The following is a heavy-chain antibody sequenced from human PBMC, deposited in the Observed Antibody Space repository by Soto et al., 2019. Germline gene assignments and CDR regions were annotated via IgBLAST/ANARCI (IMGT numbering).Heavy chain of an antibody. CDR2: INPKSGAT. CDR1: GYRFTGYG. D-gene: IGHD2-21*01. CDR3: AAVGDTVGPDAFDI. V-gene: IGHV1-2*02. Sequence: GASVKVSCKASGYRFTGYGLHWVRQAPGQGLQWMGWINPKSGATDYAQKFQGRVTMTREMSTNTAYMELSSLRSDDTAVYYCAAVGDTVGPDAFDIWGKATMVTVAS. J-gene: IGHJ3*02.